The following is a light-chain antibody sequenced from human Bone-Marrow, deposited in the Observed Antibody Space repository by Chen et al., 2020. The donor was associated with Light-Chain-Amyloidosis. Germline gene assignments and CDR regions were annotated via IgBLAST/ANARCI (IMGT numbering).Light chain of an antibody. V-gene: IGKV3-15*01. CDR2: GAS. CDR3: QQYNNWPLT. Sequence: VMTQSPVALSVSPGDTATLSCRASQSSRGNLAWYQQRPGQAPRLLIYGASARATGIPARFSGSVFETDFTLTISTIQSEDFAVYYCQQYNNWPLTFGQGTRVDIK. CDR1: QSSRGN. J-gene: IGKJ1*01.